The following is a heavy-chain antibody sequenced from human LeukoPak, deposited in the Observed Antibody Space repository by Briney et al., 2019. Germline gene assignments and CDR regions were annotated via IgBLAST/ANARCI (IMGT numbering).Heavy chain of an antibody. Sequence: GGSLRLSCAASGFTFSDYYMSWIRQAPGKGLEWVSGISGSGDSTYYADSVKGRFTISRDNSKNTLYLQMNSLRAEDTAVYYCAKDYYGSGTYRHFDCWGQGTLVTVSS. CDR2: ISGSGDST. CDR3: AKDYYGSGTYRHFDC. CDR1: GFTFSDYY. J-gene: IGHJ4*02. D-gene: IGHD3-10*01. V-gene: IGHV3-23*01.